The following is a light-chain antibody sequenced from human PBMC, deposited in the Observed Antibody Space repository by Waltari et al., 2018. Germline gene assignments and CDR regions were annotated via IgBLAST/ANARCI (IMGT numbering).Light chain of an antibody. CDR3: QQYNSYSLLS. CDR1: QSISKW. CDR2: KAS. J-gene: IGKJ4*01. V-gene: IGKV1-5*03. Sequence: DIQMTQSPSTLSASVGARVIFSCRASQSISKWLAWYQQKPGKAPKLLIYKASTLESGVPSRFSGSGSETEFTLTISSLQSEDFATYYSQQYNSYSLLSFGGGTKVEIK.